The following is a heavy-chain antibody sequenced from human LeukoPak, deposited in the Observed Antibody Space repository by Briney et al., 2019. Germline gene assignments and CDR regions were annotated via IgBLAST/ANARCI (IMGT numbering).Heavy chain of an antibody. D-gene: IGHD7-27*01. J-gene: IGHJ4*02. CDR2: IYHSGST. CDR1: GGSISSGGYY. Sequence: PSQTLSLTCTVSGGSISSGGYYWSWIRQPPGKGLEWIGYIYHSGSTYYNPSLKSRVTISVDTSKNQFSLKLSSVTAADTAVYYCAREGPNWGYYFDYWGQGTLVTVSS. V-gene: IGHV4-30-2*01. CDR3: AREGPNWGYYFDY.